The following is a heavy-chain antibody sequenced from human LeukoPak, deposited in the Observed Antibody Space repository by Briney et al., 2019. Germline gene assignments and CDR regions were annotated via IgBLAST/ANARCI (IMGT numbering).Heavy chain of an antibody. J-gene: IGHJ1*01. Sequence: SCKASGGTFSSYAMSWVRQAPGKGLEWVSAISGSGGSTYYADSVKGRFTISRDNSKNTLYLQMNSLRAEDTAVYYCAGNDFWSGYCFQHWGQGTLVTVSS. CDR3: AGNDFWSGYCFQH. D-gene: IGHD3-3*01. CDR1: GGTFSSYA. CDR2: ISGSGGST. V-gene: IGHV3-23*01.